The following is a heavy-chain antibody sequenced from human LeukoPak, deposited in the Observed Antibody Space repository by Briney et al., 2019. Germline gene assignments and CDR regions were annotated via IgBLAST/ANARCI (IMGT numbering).Heavy chain of an antibody. J-gene: IGHJ4*02. D-gene: IGHD3-10*01. CDR1: GYSISSGYY. V-gene: IGHV4-38-2*01. CDR2: IYHSGST. CDR3: AATLGTMVRGVIKGLGY. Sequence: KPSETLSLTCAVSGYSISSGYYWGWIRQPPGKGLEWLGSIYHSGSTYYNPSLKSRVTISVDTSKNQFSLKLSSVTAADTAVYYCAATLGTMVRGVIKGLGYGGQGTLVTVSS.